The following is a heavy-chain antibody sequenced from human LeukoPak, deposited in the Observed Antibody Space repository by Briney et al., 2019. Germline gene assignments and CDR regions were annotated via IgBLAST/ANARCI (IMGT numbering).Heavy chain of an antibody. Sequence: GGSLRLSCAAPGFTFTNYFMTWVRQAPGTGLEWVALIRQDRSDKYYVDSVKGRFTISRDNANNLLFLRMNSLRVDDTAVYYCGRGAALNWNSGGIDYWGQGTLVTVSS. CDR3: GRGAALNWNSGGIDY. CDR1: GFTFTNYF. CDR2: IRQDRSDK. V-gene: IGHV3-7*01. D-gene: IGHD1-1*01. J-gene: IGHJ4*02.